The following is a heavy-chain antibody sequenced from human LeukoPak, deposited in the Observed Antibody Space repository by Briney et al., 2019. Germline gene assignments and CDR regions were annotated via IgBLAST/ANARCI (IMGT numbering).Heavy chain of an antibody. Sequence: GESLKISCKGSGYSFTSCWIGWVRQMPGKGLEWMGIIYPGDSDTRYSPSFQGQVTISADKSISTAYLQWSSLKASDTAMYYCARLDIVVVPAASPGAFDIWGQGTMVTVSS. CDR1: GYSFTSCW. J-gene: IGHJ3*02. D-gene: IGHD2-2*01. V-gene: IGHV5-51*01. CDR3: ARLDIVVVPAASPGAFDI. CDR2: IYPGDSDT.